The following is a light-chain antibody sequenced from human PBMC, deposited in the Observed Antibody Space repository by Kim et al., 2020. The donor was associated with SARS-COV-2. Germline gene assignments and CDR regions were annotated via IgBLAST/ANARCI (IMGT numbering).Light chain of an antibody. CDR2: GAS. V-gene: IGKV3-15*01. CDR3: QQYNDWPPLT. Sequence: EIVMTQSPATLSVSPGERATLSCRASESVNSYLAWYQQKRGQAPRLLIFGASTRATGIPARFSGSGSGTEFTLTISSLQSEDFAVYYCQQYNDWPPLTFGGGTKVDIK. CDR1: ESVNSY. J-gene: IGKJ4*01.